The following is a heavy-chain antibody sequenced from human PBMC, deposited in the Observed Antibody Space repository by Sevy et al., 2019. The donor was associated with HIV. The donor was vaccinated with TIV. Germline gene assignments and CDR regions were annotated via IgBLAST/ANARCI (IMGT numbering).Heavy chain of an antibody. Sequence: SETLSLTCVVYGGSFAYYCSWIRQSPGKGLEWIGEINDRGSTHYNPSLKSRVSISVDTSKNQFSLKLSSVTAADTAVYYCAGHSYGPGTSFYYHGLDVWGQGTTVTVSS. CDR1: GGSFAYY. V-gene: IGHV4-34*01. CDR2: INDRGST. J-gene: IGHJ6*02. CDR3: AGHSYGPGTSFYYHGLDV. D-gene: IGHD3-10*01.